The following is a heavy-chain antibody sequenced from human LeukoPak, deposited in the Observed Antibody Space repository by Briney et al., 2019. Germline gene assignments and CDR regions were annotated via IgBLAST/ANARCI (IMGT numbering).Heavy chain of an antibody. CDR2: ISYDGSNE. CDR3: ARVRAGYCTSTSCYTGMDV. D-gene: IGHD2-2*01. CDR1: GFTFSSYG. Sequence: GRSLRLSCAASGFTFSSYGMHWVRQAPGKGLEWVALISYDGSNEYYADSVRGRFTISRDNSKFTLYMQMNSLRAEDTAVYYCARVRAGYCTSTSCYTGMDVWGQGTTVTVSS. J-gene: IGHJ6*02. V-gene: IGHV3-30*03.